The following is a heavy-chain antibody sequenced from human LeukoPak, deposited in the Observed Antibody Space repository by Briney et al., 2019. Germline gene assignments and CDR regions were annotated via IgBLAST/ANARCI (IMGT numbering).Heavy chain of an antibody. CDR1: GFTFSSYA. V-gene: IGHV3-7*03. Sequence: PGGSLRLSCAASGFTFSSYAMSWVRQAPGKGLEWVANIKQDGSEKYYVDSVKGRFTISRDNAKNSLYLQMNSLRAEDTAVYYCARTPPDSGYDYYFDYWGQGTLVTVSS. CDR3: ARTPPDSGYDYYFDY. CDR2: IKQDGSEK. J-gene: IGHJ4*02. D-gene: IGHD5-12*01.